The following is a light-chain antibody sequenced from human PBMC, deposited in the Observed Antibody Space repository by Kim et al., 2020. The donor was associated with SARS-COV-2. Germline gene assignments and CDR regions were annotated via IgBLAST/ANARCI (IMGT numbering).Light chain of an antibody. Sequence: DIQMTQSPSSLSASVGDRVTITCRASQDISNFLAWFQQRPGEVPDLLIYAASTLQSGVPSRFSGSGSGTDFTLTISNLHPEDVATFYCQSYYSAPWTCGQGTKVDIK. CDR3: QSYYSAPWT. V-gene: IGKV1-27*01. J-gene: IGKJ1*01. CDR2: AAS. CDR1: QDISNF.